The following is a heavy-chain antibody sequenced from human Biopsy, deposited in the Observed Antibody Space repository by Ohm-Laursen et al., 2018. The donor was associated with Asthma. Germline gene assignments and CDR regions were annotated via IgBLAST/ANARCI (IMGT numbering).Heavy chain of an antibody. V-gene: IGHV4-39*01. CDR1: GGSMTPTSHY. D-gene: IGHD3-3*01. CDR2: ISYGGKT. J-gene: IGHJ6*02. CDR3: ARRITIFGVVQKDHGMDA. Sequence: GTLSLTCAVSGGSMTPTSHYWDWIRQAPGKGLEWIGYISYGGKTSYNPSLKNRVTISRDTSKNQFSLRLTSVTAAGTAVYFFARRITIFGVVQKDHGMDAWGQGTTVIVSS.